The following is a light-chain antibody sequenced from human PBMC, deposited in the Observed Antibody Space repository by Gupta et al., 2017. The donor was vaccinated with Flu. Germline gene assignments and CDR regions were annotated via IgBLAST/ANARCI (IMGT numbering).Light chain of an antibody. J-gene: IGKJ2*01. CDR3: QQGYLMPYT. V-gene: IGKV1-39*01. CDR2: AAS. CDR1: RSTSSN. Sequence: DIQLTQSPFSLAASVGDRVTTTCRASRSTSSNLNWYQQKPGKAPKLVIFAASNLQDGVPSRFSGAESGTEYTLTISNLQADDFATYYCQQGYLMPYTFGQGTTVE.